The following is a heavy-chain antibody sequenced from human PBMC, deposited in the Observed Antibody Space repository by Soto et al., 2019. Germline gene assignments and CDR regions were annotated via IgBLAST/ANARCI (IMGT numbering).Heavy chain of an antibody. V-gene: IGHV1-8*01. D-gene: IGHD6-19*01. CDR2: MNPNSGRT. J-gene: IGHJ4*02. CDR3: ARQDPGIAVTVGDY. Sequence: QVQLVQSGAEVKKPGASVKVSCKASGYIFTSYNINWVRQATGQGLEWMGWMNPNSGRTGYAQKFQDRVTMTWDTSIETAYMELSSLRSEDTAVYYCARQDPGIAVTVGDYWGQGTLVTVSS. CDR1: GYIFTSYN.